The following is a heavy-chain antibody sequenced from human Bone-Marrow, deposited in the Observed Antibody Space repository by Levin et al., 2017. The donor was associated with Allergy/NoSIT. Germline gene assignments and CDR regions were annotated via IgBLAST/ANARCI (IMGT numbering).Heavy chain of an antibody. CDR3: ARGGYCSSTSCYVWIDAFDI. J-gene: IGHJ3*02. D-gene: IGHD2-2*01. CDR2: IWYDGSNK. CDR1: GFTFSSYG. Sequence: GGSLRLSCAASGFTFSSYGMHWVRQAPGKGLEWVAVIWYDGSNKYYADSVKGRFTISRDNSKNTLYLQMNSLRAEDTAVYYCARGGYCSSTSCYVWIDAFDIWGQGTMVTVSS. V-gene: IGHV3-33*01.